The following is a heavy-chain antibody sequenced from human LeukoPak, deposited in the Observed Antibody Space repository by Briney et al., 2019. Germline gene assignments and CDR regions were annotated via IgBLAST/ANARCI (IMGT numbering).Heavy chain of an antibody. CDR3: GRQWERRGWFDL. CDR1: GGSLSGFY. D-gene: IGHD1-26*01. Sequence: SETLSLTCTVSGGSLSGFYWSWIRQPPGKGLEWIGYIYYSGSTNYNPSLTSRVTISVDTSKNQFSLELSYVTAADTAVYYCGRQWERRGWFDLWGGGTRDSVSS. J-gene: IGHJ5*02. CDR2: IYYSGST. V-gene: IGHV4-59*08.